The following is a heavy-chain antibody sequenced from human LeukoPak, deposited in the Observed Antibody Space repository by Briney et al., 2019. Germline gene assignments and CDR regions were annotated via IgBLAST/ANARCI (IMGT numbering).Heavy chain of an antibody. Sequence: PGKSLRLSCAASGFTFSSYAMHWVRQAPGKGLEWVAVISYDGSNKYYADSVKGRFTISRDSSKNTLYLQMNSLRAEDTAVYYCARGLPFDYWGQGTLVSVSS. CDR2: ISYDGSNK. CDR1: GFTFSSYA. D-gene: IGHD2-15*01. J-gene: IGHJ4*02. V-gene: IGHV3-30-3*01. CDR3: ARGLPFDY.